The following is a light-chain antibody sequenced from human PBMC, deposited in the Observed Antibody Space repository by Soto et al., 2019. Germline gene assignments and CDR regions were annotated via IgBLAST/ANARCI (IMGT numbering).Light chain of an antibody. CDR2: DAS. CDR1: QSVSSY. J-gene: IGKJ4*01. CDR3: QQRNYWSLT. Sequence: EIVLTQSPATLSLPPGERATLSCRASQSVSSYLAWYQQKHGQAPRLLIYDASNRATGVPARFTGSGSGTDFTLTISSLEPEDFAVYYCQQRNYWSLTFGGGTNLDIK. V-gene: IGKV3-11*01.